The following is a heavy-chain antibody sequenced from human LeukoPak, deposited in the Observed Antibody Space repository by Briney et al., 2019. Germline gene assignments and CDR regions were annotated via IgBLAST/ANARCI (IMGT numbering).Heavy chain of an antibody. D-gene: IGHD5/OR15-5a*01. J-gene: IGHJ6*02. CDR3: ARDGDSVAPYYYYYYGMDV. V-gene: IGHV1-18*01. CDR1: GYTFTSYG. CDR2: ISAYNGNT. Sequence: ASVKVSCTASGYTFTSYGISWVRQAPGQGLEWMGWISAYNGNTNYAQKLQGRVTMTTDTSTSTAYMELRSLRSDDTAVYYCARDGDSVAPYYYYYYGMDVWGQGTTVTVSS.